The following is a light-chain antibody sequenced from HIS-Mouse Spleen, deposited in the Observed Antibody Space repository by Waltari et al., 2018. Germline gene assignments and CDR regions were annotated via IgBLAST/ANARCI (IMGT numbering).Light chain of an antibody. CDR2: DDS. CDR3: QVWDSSSDHVV. CDR1: NIGSKS. J-gene: IGLJ2*01. V-gene: IGLV3-21*03. Sequence: SYVLTQPHSVSVAPGTTARITCGGNNIGSKSVHGYQQKPGQSPVRVVYDDSDRPSGIPERFSGSNSGNTATLTISRVEAGDEADYYCQVWDSSSDHVVFGGGTKLTVL.